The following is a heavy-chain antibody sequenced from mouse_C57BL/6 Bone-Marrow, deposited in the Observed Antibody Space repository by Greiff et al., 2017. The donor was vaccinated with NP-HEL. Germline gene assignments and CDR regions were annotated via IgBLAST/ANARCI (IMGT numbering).Heavy chain of an antibody. Sequence: EVMLVESGGGLVKPGGSLKLSCAASGFTFSDYGMHWVRQAPEKGLEWVAYISSGSSTIYYADTVKGRFTISRDNAKNTLFLQMTSLRSEDTAMYYCAKVLRPPYFDVWGTGTTVTVSS. V-gene: IGHV5-17*01. CDR3: AKVLRPPYFDV. CDR1: GFTFSDYG. D-gene: IGHD1-2*01. J-gene: IGHJ1*03. CDR2: ISSGSSTI.